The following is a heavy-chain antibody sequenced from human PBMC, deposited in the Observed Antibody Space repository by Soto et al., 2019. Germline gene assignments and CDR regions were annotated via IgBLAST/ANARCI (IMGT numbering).Heavy chain of an antibody. CDR3: AKDRWKTGSRSSRLDY. J-gene: IGHJ4*02. Sequence: GGSLRLSCAASGFTFRTYAMSWVRQAPGKGLEWVSSIGGSDGSTYYADSVRGRFTISRDNSKNMLYLQMSSLRAEDTALYYCAKDRWKTGSRSSRLDYWGQGTLVTVSS. CDR1: GFTFRTYA. D-gene: IGHD6-6*01. CDR2: IGGSDGST. V-gene: IGHV3-23*01.